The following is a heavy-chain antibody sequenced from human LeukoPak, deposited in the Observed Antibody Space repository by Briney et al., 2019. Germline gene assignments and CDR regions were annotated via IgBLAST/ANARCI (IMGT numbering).Heavy chain of an antibody. CDR1: GFTFSDAW. CDR3: TTEFFGSVYNN. Sequence: GGSLRLSCAGSGFTFSDAWMSWVRQAPGKRLEWVGHIKSQTHGWTTDYAAPVKGRFTISRDDSKKTLYLQMNSLQTEDTGVYHCTTEFFGSVYNNWGQGTLVTVSS. CDR2: IKSQTHGWTT. J-gene: IGHJ4*02. D-gene: IGHD5/OR15-5a*01. V-gene: IGHV3-15*01.